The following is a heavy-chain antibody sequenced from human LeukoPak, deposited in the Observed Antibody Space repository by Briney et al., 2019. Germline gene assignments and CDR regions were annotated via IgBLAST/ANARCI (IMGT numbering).Heavy chain of an antibody. V-gene: IGHV4-59*01. CDR3: ARDIATSGTVLDV. CDR1: GGSISSYY. CDR2: IYYIGNT. Sequence: SETLSLTCTVSGGSISSYYWSWIRQPPGKGLEWIGYIYYIGNTNYNPSLKSRVTISVDTSKNQFSLNLSSVTAADTAVYYCARDIATSGTVLDVWGKGTTVTISS. D-gene: IGHD6-13*01. J-gene: IGHJ6*04.